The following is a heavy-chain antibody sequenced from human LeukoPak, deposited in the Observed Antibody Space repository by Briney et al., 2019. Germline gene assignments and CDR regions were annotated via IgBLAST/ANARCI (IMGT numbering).Heavy chain of an antibody. D-gene: IGHD6-19*01. CDR2: ISSSSSTI. J-gene: IGHJ6*03. V-gene: IGHV3-48*01. CDR1: GFTFSSYS. CDR3: ARDYQVAGTSYYYYMDV. Sequence: GGSLRLSCAASGFTFSSYSMNWVRQAPGKGLEWVSYISSSSSTIYYADSVKGRFTISRDNAKNSLYLQMNSLRAEDTAVYYCARDYQVAGTSYYYYMDVWGKGTTVTVSS.